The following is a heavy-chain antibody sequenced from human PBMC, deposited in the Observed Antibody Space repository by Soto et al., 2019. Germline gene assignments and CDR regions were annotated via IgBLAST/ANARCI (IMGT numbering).Heavy chain of an antibody. CDR1: GGSINSFY. V-gene: IGHV4-59*01. D-gene: IGHD3-10*01. J-gene: IGHJ4*02. CDR3: ARVKYGSGSYLHTFDY. CDR2: IYYSGST. Sequence: ETLSLTCTVSGGSINSFYWSWIRQPPGKGLEWIGYIYYSGSTVYNPSLKRRISISLDTSKTQFSLKLTSVTAADTAVYYCARVKYGSGSYLHTFDYWGQGALVTVSS.